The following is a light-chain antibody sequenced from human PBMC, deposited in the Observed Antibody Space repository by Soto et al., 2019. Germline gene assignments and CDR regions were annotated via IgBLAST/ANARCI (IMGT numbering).Light chain of an antibody. Sequence: VVTQSPSASASLGASVKLTCTLSSGHSSYAIAWHQQQPEKGPRYLMKLNSDGSHSKGDGIPDRFSGSSSGAERYLTISSLQSEDEADYYCQTWGTGIFGGGTQLTVL. CDR2: LNSDGSH. CDR1: SGHSSYA. V-gene: IGLV4-69*01. CDR3: QTWGTGI. J-gene: IGLJ2*01.